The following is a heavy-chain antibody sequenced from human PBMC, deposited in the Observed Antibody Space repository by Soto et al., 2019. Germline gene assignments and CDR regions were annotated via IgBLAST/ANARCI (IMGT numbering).Heavy chain of an antibody. CDR2: IYSGGST. Sequence: PGGSLRLSCAASGFTVSSNYMSWVRQAPGKGLEWVSVIYSGGSTYYADSVKGRFTISRDNSKNTLYLQMNSLRAEDTAVYYCARGRYVDDFWSGYYAGMDVWGQGTTVTVSS. D-gene: IGHD3-3*01. CDR3: ARGRYVDDFWSGYYAGMDV. V-gene: IGHV3-66*01. CDR1: GFTVSSNY. J-gene: IGHJ6*02.